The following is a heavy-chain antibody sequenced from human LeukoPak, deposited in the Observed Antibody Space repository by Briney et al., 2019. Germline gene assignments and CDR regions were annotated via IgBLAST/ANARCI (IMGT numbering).Heavy chain of an antibody. V-gene: IGHV1-3*01. CDR3: ARGAGFAEPLPEY. CDR1: GYTFTSYT. J-gene: IGHJ4*02. Sequence: ASVKVSCKASGYTFTSYTIHWVRQAPGQRLEWMGRINAGHGNTKYSQNFQGRVTITRDTSASTAYMELSSLRSEDTAVYYCARGAGFAEPLPEYWGQGTLLTVSS. CDR2: INAGHGNT. D-gene: IGHD1-14*01.